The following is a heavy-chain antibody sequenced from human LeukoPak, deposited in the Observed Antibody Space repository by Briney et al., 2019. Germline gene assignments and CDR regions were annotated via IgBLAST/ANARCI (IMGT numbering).Heavy chain of an antibody. CDR1: GGSISSYY. V-gene: IGHV4-59*08. J-gene: IGHJ4*02. CDR2: IYYSGST. D-gene: IGHD6-13*01. CDR3: ARHARRTRLPIAAAGMVDY. Sequence: PSETLSLTCTVSGGSISSYYWSWIRQPPGKGLEWIGYIYYSGSTNYNPSLKSRVTISVDTSKNQFSLKLSSATAADTAVYYCARHARRTRLPIAAAGMVDYWGQGTLVTVSS.